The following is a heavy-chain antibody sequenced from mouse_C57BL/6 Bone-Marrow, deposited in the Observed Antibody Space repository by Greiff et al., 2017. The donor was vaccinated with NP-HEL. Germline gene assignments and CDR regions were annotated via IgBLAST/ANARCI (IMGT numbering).Heavy chain of an antibody. J-gene: IGHJ1*03. V-gene: IGHV1-64*01. D-gene: IGHD2-2*01. CDR1: GYTFTSYW. CDR2: IHPNSGST. CDR3: AREGGYDHYWYFDV. Sequence: VQLQQPGAELVKPGASVKLSCKASGYTFTSYWMHWVKQRPGQGLEWIGMIHPNSGSTNYNEKFKSKATLTVDKSSSTAYMQLSSLTSEDSAVYDCAREGGYDHYWYFDVWGTGTTVTVSS.